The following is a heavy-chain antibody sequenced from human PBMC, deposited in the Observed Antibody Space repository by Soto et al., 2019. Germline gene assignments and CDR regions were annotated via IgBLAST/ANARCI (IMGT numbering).Heavy chain of an antibody. CDR3: ATTAGTYYYYGMDV. CDR1: GFTFSSFA. CDR2: ISGSGGST. V-gene: IGHV3-23*01. Sequence: GSLRLSCAASGFTFSSFAMSWVRQAPGKGLEWVSAISGSGGSTYYADSVKGRFTISRDNSKNTLYLQMNSLRAEDTAVYYCATTAGTYYYYGMDVWGQGTTVTVSS. D-gene: IGHD6-13*01. J-gene: IGHJ6*02.